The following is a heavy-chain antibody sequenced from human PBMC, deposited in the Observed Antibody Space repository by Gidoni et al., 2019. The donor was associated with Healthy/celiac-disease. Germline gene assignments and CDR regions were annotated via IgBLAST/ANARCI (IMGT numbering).Heavy chain of an antibody. CDR1: GFSLSTSGVG. Sequence: QITLKESGPTLVKPTQTLTLTCTFSGFSLSTSGVGVGWIRQPPGKALEWLALIYWNDDKRYSPSLKSRLTITKDTSKNQVVLTMTNMDPVDTATYYCAHSNGSGWLYCWFDPWGQGTLVTVSS. V-gene: IGHV2-5*01. D-gene: IGHD6-19*01. CDR2: IYWNDDK. J-gene: IGHJ5*02. CDR3: AHSNGSGWLYCWFDP.